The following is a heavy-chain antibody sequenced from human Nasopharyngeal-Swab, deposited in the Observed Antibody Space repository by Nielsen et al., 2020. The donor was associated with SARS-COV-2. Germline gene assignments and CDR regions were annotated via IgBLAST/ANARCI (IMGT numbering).Heavy chain of an antibody. CDR1: GFTFSNSD. V-gene: IGHV3-23*01. D-gene: IGHD6-19*01. J-gene: IGHJ6*02. Sequence: GGSLRLSCAASGFTFSNSDMRWVRQAPGKGLEWVSGIARSGTTTYYADSVKGRFTISRDNSKNTLYLQMNSLRAEDTALYYCTKDSGWLATFWGQGTAVTVSS. CDR2: IARSGTTT. CDR3: TKDSGWLATF.